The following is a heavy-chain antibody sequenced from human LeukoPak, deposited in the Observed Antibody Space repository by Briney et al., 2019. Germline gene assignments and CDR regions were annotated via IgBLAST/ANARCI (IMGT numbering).Heavy chain of an antibody. CDR1: GYTFTSYG. V-gene: IGHV1-18*01. D-gene: IGHD2-2*01. CDR2: ISAYNGNT. CDR3: ARDQDCSSTSCYTYYFDY. J-gene: IGHJ4*02. Sequence: GASVKVSCKASGYTFTSYGISWVRQAPGQGLEWMGWISAYNGNTNYAQKLQGRVTTTTDTSTSTAYMELRSLRSDDTAVYYCARDQDCSSTSCYTYYFDYWGQGTLVTVSS.